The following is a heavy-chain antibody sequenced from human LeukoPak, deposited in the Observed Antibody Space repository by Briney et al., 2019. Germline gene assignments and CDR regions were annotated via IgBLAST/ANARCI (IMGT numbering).Heavy chain of an antibody. CDR2: IYHSETT. V-gene: IGHV4-39*01. CDR1: GGSISSSSDY. D-gene: IGHD1-14*01. CDR3: ARTDHSFYFDY. J-gene: IGHJ4*02. Sequence: SETLSLTCSVSGGSISSSSDYWGWVRQPPGKGLEWIGSIYHSETTYYNPSLKSRVIISVDTSKNQFSLKLNSVTAADTAVYYCARTDHSFYFDYWGQGTLVTVSS.